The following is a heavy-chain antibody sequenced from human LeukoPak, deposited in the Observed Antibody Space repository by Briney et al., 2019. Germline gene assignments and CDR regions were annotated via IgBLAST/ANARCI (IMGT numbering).Heavy chain of an antibody. J-gene: IGHJ4*02. CDR2: ISSSGSTM. Sequence: GGSLRLSCAVSGGTFSSYEMNWVRQAPGXGLEWVSYISSSGSTMYLADSVKGRFTISRDNAKNSVYLQMNSLRAEDTAIYYCASGYNYGLDSWGQGTLVTVSP. CDR3: ASGYNYGLDS. CDR1: GGTFSSYE. D-gene: IGHD5-18*01. V-gene: IGHV3-48*03.